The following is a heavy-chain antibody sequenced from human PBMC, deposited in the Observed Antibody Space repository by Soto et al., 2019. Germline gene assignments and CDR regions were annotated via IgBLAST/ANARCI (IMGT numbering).Heavy chain of an antibody. CDR3: AREHLLAGAFDI. V-gene: IGHV1-69*05. J-gene: IGHJ3*02. Sequence: SVKICWKASGGTYNSYAISWVRQAPGQGLEWMGGIIPIFGSTYYADSVKGRFTISRDNSKNTLYLQMNSLRAEDTAVYYCAREHLLAGAFDIWGQGTMVTVSS. D-gene: IGHD3-10*01. CDR1: GGTYNSYA. CDR2: IIPIFGST.